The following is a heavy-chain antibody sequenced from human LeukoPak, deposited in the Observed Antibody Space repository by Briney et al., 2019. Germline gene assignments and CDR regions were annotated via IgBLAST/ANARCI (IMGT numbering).Heavy chain of an antibody. CDR1: GGSFSGYY. D-gene: IGHD3-3*01. CDR3: ASNDFWSGGFDY. CDR2: INHSGST. V-gene: IGHV4-34*01. J-gene: IGHJ4*02. Sequence: PSETLSLTCAVYGGSFSGYYWSWIRQPPGKGLEWIGEINHSGSTNYNPSLKSRVTISVDTSKNQFSLKLSSVTAADTAVYYCASNDFWSGGFDYWGQGTLVTVSS.